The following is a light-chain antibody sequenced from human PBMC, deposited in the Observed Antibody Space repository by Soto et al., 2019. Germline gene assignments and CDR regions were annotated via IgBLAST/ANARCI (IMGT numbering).Light chain of an antibody. CDR1: QSVSSN. Sequence: EIVMTQSPATLSVSPGERATLSCRASQSVSSNLAWYQQKPGQAPRLLIYGASTRATGIPARFSGSGSGTEFTLTISSLQSEDFAVYYCQQYNNVPPFTFGGGTKVEIK. V-gene: IGKV3-15*01. CDR2: GAS. J-gene: IGKJ4*01. CDR3: QQYNNVPPFT.